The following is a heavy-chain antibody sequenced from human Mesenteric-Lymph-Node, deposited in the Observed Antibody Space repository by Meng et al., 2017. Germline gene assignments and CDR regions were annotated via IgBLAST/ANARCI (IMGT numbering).Heavy chain of an antibody. D-gene: IGHD4-17*01. V-gene: IGHV3-23*01. Sequence: EVQLLGSGGGLVQPGGSLRLSCAASGFTFSSYGMSWVRQAPGKGLEWVSAISGSGGSTYYADSVKGRFTISRDNSKNTLYLQMNSLRAEDTAVYYCVSTVTPNFYYFDYWGQGTLVTVSS. CDR3: VSTVTPNFYYFDY. CDR1: GFTFSSYG. CDR2: ISGSGGST. J-gene: IGHJ4*02.